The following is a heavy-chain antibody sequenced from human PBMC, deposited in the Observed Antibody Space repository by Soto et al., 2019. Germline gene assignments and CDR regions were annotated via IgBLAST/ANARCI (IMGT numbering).Heavy chain of an antibody. CDR2: INHSGST. D-gene: IGHD3-3*02. Sequence: PSETMSLTCAVYGGSFSGDDWSWIRQPPGKGLEWIGEINHSGSTYYNPSLKSRVTISVDTSKNQFSLKLSSVTAADTAVYYCASPKIAFYNWLDPWGQGTLVTVSS. CDR3: ASPKIAFYNWLDP. V-gene: IGHV4-34*01. J-gene: IGHJ5*02. CDR1: GGSFSGDD.